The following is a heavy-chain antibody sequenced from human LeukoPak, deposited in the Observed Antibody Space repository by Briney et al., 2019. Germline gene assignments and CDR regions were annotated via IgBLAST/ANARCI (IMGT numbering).Heavy chain of an antibody. D-gene: IGHD3-3*01. CDR2: ISAYNGNT. Sequence: ASVKVSCKASGYTFTSYGISWVRQAPGQGLEWMGWISAYNGNTNYAQKLQGRVTMTTDTSTSTAYMELRSLRSDDTAVYYCARVSDYDFWSGSNHYWGQGTLVTASS. CDR1: GYTFTSYG. CDR3: ARVSDYDFWSGSNHY. V-gene: IGHV1-18*01. J-gene: IGHJ4*02.